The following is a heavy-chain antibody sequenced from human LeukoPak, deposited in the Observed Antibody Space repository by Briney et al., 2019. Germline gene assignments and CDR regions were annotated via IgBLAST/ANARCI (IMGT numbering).Heavy chain of an antibody. CDR3: ARDQRATAATGSYFDY. J-gene: IGHJ4*02. D-gene: IGHD6-13*01. Sequence: GGSLRLSCAASGFTFSSYNMNWVRQAPGKGLGWVSSISSSSNYIFNADSVKGRFTISRDNAKNSLYLQMNSLRAEGTAVYYCARDQRATAATGSYFDYWGQGTLVTVSS. V-gene: IGHV3-21*01. CDR2: ISSSSNYI. CDR1: GFTFSSYN.